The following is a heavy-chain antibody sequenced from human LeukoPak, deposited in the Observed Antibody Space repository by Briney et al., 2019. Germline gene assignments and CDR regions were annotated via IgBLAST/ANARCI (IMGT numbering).Heavy chain of an antibody. D-gene: IGHD3-22*01. CDR3: AHRRGTGDYYDSSGYYWDAFDI. CDR2: IYWDDDK. V-gene: IGHV2-5*02. J-gene: IGHJ3*02. Sequence: SGPTLVNPTQTLTLTCTFSGFSLSTSGVGVGWIRQPPGKALEWLALIYWDDDKRYSPSLKSRLTITKDTSKNQVVLTMTNMDPVDTATYYCAHRRGTGDYYDSSGYYWDAFDIWGQGTMVTVSS. CDR1: GFSLSTSGVG.